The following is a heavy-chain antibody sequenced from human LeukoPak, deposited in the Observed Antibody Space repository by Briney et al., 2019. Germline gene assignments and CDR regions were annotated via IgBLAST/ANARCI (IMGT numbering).Heavy chain of an antibody. Sequence: ASVKVSCKASGYTFTDNYMHWVRQAPGQGLEWMGRINPNSGGTNYAQNFQGRVTMTRDTSISTAYMELSRLRPDDTAVYYCARDGYSYGYNYYYYYMDVWGKGTTVTVSS. CDR3: ARDGYSYGYNYYYYYMDV. J-gene: IGHJ6*03. CDR1: GYTFTDNY. V-gene: IGHV1-2*02. CDR2: INPNSGGT. D-gene: IGHD5-18*01.